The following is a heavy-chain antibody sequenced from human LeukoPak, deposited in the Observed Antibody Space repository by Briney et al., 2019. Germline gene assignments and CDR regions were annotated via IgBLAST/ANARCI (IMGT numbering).Heavy chain of an antibody. CDR2: IFYSGST. J-gene: IGHJ6*02. CDR1: GGSISSSSYY. CDR3: ARQCLYCSSTSCYFFCGMDV. D-gene: IGHD2-2*01. V-gene: IGHV4-39*01. Sequence: SETLSLTCTLSGGSISSSSYYWGWIRQPPGKGLEWIGSIFYSGSTYYNPSLKSRVTISVATSKNQFSLKLSSVTAADRGVYYCARQCLYCSSTSCYFFCGMDVWGQGTTVTVSS.